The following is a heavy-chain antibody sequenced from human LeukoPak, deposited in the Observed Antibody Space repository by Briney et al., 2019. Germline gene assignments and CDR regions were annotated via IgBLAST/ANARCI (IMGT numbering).Heavy chain of an antibody. CDR2: IKADGSST. J-gene: IGHJ4*02. V-gene: IGHV3-74*01. Sequence: GGSLRLSCAASGFTFSTYCMHWVRQAPGKGLVWLSQIKADGSSTDYADSVKGRFTISRDNAKNTLYLKMNSLRADDAAVYYCARGGLKPVDNWGQGTLVTVSS. CDR1: GFTFSTYC. CDR3: ARGGLKPVDN.